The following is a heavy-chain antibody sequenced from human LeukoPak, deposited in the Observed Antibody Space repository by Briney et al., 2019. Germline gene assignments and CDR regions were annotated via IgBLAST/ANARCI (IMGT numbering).Heavy chain of an antibody. V-gene: IGHV4-38-2*02. J-gene: IGHJ3*01. CDR1: GYSISSGYY. D-gene: IGHD2-21*02. Sequence: SETLSLTCTVSGYSISSGYYWGWIRQPPGKGLEWIGSIYHSESADYNPSLKSRVTISVDTSKTQFSLELTSVTAADTAVYYCARHMSVTYDAFNLWGRGTMVTVSS. CDR2: IYHSESA. CDR3: ARHMSVTYDAFNL.